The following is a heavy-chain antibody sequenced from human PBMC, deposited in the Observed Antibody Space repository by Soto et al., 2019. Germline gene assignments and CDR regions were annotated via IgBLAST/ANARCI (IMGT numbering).Heavy chain of an antibody. V-gene: IGHV4-59*04. CDR2: INHLETT. CDR3: ARGGGSDSFDY. CDR1: GGSISSYY. D-gene: IGHD1-26*01. Sequence: PSETLSLTCTVSGGSISSYYWSWIRQPPGKGLEWIGYINHLETTFYNPSFESRLSLSIDRAKNQFSLNLNSMSAADRAVYFCARGGGSDSFDYWGQGILVTV. J-gene: IGHJ4*02.